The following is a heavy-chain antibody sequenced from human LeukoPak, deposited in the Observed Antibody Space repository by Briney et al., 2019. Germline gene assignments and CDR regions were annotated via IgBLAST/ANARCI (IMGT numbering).Heavy chain of an antibody. D-gene: IGHD2-2*01. Sequence: SETLSLTCTVSGGSISDYYWSWIRQPPGKGLQWIGYIYYTGSTNDNPSLKSRVTISLDTSKNQFSLKLSSVTAADTAVYYCARSSTAYYFDYWGQGTLVTVSS. V-gene: IGHV4-59*01. CDR3: ARSSTAYYFDY. J-gene: IGHJ4*02. CDR1: GGSISDYY. CDR2: IYYTGST.